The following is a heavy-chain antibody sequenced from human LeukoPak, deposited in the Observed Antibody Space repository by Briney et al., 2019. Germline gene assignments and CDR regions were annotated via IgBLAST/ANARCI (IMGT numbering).Heavy chain of an antibody. CDR1: GITFSTSS. Sequence: PGGSLRLSCEVSGITFSTSSMNWVRQAPGKGLEWISYISTGSGTVYYAESVKGRFTISRDNAKNSLYLQMNNLRAEDTAVYYCARVSVRGVLPPYFDYWGQGTLVTVSS. J-gene: IGHJ4*02. V-gene: IGHV3-48*01. D-gene: IGHD3-10*01. CDR3: ARVSVRGVLPPYFDY. CDR2: ISTGSGTV.